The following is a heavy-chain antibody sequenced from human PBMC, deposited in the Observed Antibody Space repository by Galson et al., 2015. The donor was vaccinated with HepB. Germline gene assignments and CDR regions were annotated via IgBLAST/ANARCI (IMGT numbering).Heavy chain of an antibody. J-gene: IGHJ4*02. CDR2: IDWDDDK. CDR1: GFSLSTSGMC. D-gene: IGHD2-15*01. V-gene: IGHV2-70*11. Sequence: PALVKPTQTLTLTCTFSGFSLSTSGMCVSWIRQPPGKALEWLARIDWDDDKYYSTSLKTRLTISKDTSKNQVVLTMTNMDPVDTATYYCARILSGSGGGTVVDYWGQGTLATVSS. CDR3: ARILSGSGGGTVVDY.